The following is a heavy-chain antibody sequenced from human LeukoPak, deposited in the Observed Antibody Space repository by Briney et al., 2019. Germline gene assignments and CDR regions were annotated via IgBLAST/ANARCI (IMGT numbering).Heavy chain of an antibody. CDR3: ATQSPDRKGDY. J-gene: IGHJ4*02. V-gene: IGHV1-69*05. D-gene: IGHD3-22*01. CDR1: GGTFSSYA. CDR2: IIPIFGTA. Sequence: ASVKVSCKASGGTFSSYAISWVRQAPGQGLEWMGGIIPIFGTANCAQKFQGRVTITTDESTSTAYMELSSLRSEDTAVYYCATQSPDRKGDYWGQGTLVTVSS.